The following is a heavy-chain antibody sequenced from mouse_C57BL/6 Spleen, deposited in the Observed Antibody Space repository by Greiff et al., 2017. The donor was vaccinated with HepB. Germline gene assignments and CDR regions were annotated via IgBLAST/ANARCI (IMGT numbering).Heavy chain of an antibody. D-gene: IGHD1-1*01. CDR3: ARTITTVVANYFDY. CDR1: GYTFTSYW. V-gene: IGHV1-7*01. J-gene: IGHJ2*01. CDR2: INPSSGYT. Sequence: VHLVESGAELAKPGASVKLSCKASGYTFTSYWMHWVKQRPGKGLEWIGYINPSSGYTKYNQKFKDKATLTADKSSSTAYMQLSSLTYEDYAVYYCARTITTVVANYFDYWGQGTTLTVSS.